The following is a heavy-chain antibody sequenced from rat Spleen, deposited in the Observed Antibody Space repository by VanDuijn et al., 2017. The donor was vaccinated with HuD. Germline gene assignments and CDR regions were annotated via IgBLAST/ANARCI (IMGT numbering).Heavy chain of an antibody. CDR1: GFTFSDYN. CDR2: ITNTGGST. CDR3: ARHRSDTTGLDY. V-gene: IGHV5-7*01. J-gene: IGHJ2*01. D-gene: IGHD1-6*01. Sequence: EVQLVESGGTLVQPGRSLKLSCAASGFTFSDYNMAWVRQAPKKGLEWVATITNTGGSTYYPDSVKGRFTISRDNAKSTLYLQMDSLRSEDTASYYCARHRSDTTGLDYWGQGVMVTVSS.